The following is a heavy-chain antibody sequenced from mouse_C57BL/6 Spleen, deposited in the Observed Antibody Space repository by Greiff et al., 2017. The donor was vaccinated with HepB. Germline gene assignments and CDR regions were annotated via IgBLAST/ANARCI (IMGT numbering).Heavy chain of an antibody. V-gene: IGHV1-54*01. Sequence: LVESGAELVRPGPSVKVSCKASGYAFTNYLIEWVKQRPGQGLEWIGVINPGSGGTNYNEKFKGKATLTADKSSSTAYMQLSSLTSEDSAVYFCARNGGNYYGSSYGGWFAYWGQGTLVTVSA. CDR3: ARNGGNYYGSSYGGWFAY. CDR2: INPGSGGT. CDR1: GYAFTNYL. D-gene: IGHD1-1*01. J-gene: IGHJ3*01.